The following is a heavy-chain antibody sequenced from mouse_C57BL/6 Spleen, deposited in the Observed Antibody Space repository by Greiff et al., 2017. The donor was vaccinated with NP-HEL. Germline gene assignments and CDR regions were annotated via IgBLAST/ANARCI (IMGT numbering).Heavy chain of an antibody. J-gene: IGHJ2*01. CDR2: IDPSDSET. Sequence: QVQLQQPGAELVRPGSSVKLSCKASGYTFTSYWMHWVKQRPIQGLEWIGNIDPSDSETPYNQKFKDKATLTVDKSSSTAYMQLSSLTSEDSAVYYGARMGYGSSFDYWGQGTTLTVSS. V-gene: IGHV1-52*01. CDR3: ARMGYGSSFDY. CDR1: GYTFTSYW. D-gene: IGHD1-1*01.